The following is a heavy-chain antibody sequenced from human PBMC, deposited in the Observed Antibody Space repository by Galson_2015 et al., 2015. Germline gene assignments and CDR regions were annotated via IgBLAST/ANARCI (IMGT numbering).Heavy chain of an antibody. J-gene: IGHJ5*02. D-gene: IGHD3-22*01. Sequence: TLSLTCAVSGGSIGSGGYSWSWIRQPPGKGLEWIGYIYHSGSTYYNPSLKSRVTISVDRSKNQFSLKLSSVTAADTAVYCCARRYYDSSGYYTPHGWFDPWGQGTLVTVSS. CDR3: ARRYYDSSGYYTPHGWFDP. CDR2: IYHSGST. CDR1: GGSIGSGGYS. V-gene: IGHV4-30-2*01.